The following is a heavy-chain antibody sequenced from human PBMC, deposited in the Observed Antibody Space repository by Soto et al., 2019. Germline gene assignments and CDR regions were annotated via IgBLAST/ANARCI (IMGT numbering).Heavy chain of an antibody. CDR3: ARPQYCSGGSCYGLYDY. CDR1: GYTFTSYY. J-gene: IGHJ4*02. V-gene: IGHV1-46*01. Sequence: GASVKVSCKASGYTFTSYYMHWVRQAPGRGLEWMGIINPSGGSTRYAQKFQGRVTMTRNTSISTAYMELSSLRSEDTAVYYCARPQYCSGGSCYGLYDYWGQGTLVTVSS. CDR2: INPSGGST. D-gene: IGHD2-15*01.